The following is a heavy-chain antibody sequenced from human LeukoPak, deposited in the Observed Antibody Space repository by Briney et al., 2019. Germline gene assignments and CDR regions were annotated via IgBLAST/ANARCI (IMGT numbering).Heavy chain of an antibody. CDR2: ISCDGSNK. V-gene: IGHV3-30-3*01. J-gene: IGHJ5*02. CDR3: ARERGEYSSHWFDP. Sequence: PGGSLRLSCAASGFTFSSYAMHWVRQAPGKGLEWVAVISCDGSNKYYADSVKGRFTISRDNSKNTLYLQMNSLRAEDTAVYYCARERGEYSSHWFDPWGQGTLVTVSS. D-gene: IGHD3-16*01. CDR1: GFTFSSYA.